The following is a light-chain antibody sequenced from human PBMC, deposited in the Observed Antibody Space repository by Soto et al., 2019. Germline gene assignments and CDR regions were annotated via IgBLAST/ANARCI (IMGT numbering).Light chain of an antibody. CDR2: GAS. V-gene: IGKV3D-15*01. J-gene: IGKJ4*01. CDR3: QQYHDWVI. CDR1: QSVSSN. Sequence: ETVMTQSPGTLSVSPGESATLSCGTSQSVSSNLAWYQQKPGQAPRLLIYGASTRATGIPARFSGSGSGTEFTLTISYLRPEDSAVYFCQQYHDWVIFGGGTRVEI.